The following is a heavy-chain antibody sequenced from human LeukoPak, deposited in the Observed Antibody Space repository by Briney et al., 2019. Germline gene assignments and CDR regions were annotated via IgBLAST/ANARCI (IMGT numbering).Heavy chain of an antibody. CDR3: ARDSVRYGTYYYDSSGYSPFDY. CDR2: IRYDGSNK. D-gene: IGHD3-22*01. Sequence: GGSLRLSCAASGFTFSSYGMHWVRQAPGKGLEWVAFIRYDGSNKYYADSVKGRFTISRDNSKDTLYLQMNSLRAEDTAVYYCARDSVRYGTYYYDSSGYSPFDYWGQGTLVTVSS. V-gene: IGHV3-30*02. J-gene: IGHJ4*02. CDR1: GFTFSSYG.